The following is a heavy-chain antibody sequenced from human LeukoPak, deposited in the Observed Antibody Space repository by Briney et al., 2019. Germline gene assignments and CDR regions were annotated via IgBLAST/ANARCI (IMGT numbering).Heavy chain of an antibody. CDR1: GYTSTTYS. CDR3: ARGSIYSSGVYYYYMDV. V-gene: IGHV1-18*01. Sequence: GASVKVSCKASGYTSTTYSITWVRQAPGQGLEWMGWISGDNVNTKYAQKFQGRVTMTTDTSTNTAYMELRSLTSDDTAVYYCARGSIYSSGVYYYYMDVWGKGTTVT. J-gene: IGHJ6*03. CDR2: ISGDNVNT. D-gene: IGHD3-10*01.